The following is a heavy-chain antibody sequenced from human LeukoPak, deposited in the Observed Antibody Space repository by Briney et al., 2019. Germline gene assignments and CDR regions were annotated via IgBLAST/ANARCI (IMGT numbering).Heavy chain of an antibody. Sequence: GGSLRLSCAASGFTFSSYGMHWVRQAPGKGLEWVAVISHDGSMKYYADSVKGRFTISRDNPQTTLYLQMNSLRAEDTAVYYCARFTYYYDSSGYSRNWFDPWGQGTLVTVSS. D-gene: IGHD3-22*01. J-gene: IGHJ5*02. V-gene: IGHV3-33*05. CDR1: GFTFSSYG. CDR2: ISHDGSMK. CDR3: ARFTYYYDSSGYSRNWFDP.